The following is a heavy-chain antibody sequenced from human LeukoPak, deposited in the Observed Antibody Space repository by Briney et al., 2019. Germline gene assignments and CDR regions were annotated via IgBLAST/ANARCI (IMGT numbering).Heavy chain of an antibody. CDR1: GGSISSGDYY. J-gene: IGHJ4*02. CDR2: IYYSGST. CDR3: ARSGRKRGWLATVDY. D-gene: IGHD6-19*01. V-gene: IGHV4-30-4*08. Sequence: PSETLSLTCTVSGGSISSGDYYWSWIRQPPGKGLEWIGYIYYSGSTYYNPFLKSRVTISVDTSKTQFSLKLSSVTAADTAVYYCARSGRKRGWLATVDYWGQGTLVTVSS.